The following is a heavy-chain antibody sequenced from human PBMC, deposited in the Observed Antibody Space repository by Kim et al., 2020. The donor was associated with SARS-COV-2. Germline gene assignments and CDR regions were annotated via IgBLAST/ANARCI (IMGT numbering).Heavy chain of an antibody. CDR3: ARDRGGYYDSSGYYPHFGY. CDR1: GYTFTSYG. V-gene: IGHV1-18*04. J-gene: IGHJ4*02. CDR2: ISAYNGNT. D-gene: IGHD3-22*01. Sequence: ASVKVSCKASGYTFTSYGISWVRQAPGQGREWMGWISAYNGNTNYAQKLQGRVTMTTDTSTSTAYMELRSLRSDETAVDYCARDRGGYYDSSGYYPHFGYWGQGTLVTVSS.